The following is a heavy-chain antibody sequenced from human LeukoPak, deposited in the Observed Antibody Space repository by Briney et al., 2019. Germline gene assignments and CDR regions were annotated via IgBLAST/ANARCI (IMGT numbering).Heavy chain of an antibody. CDR1: GYSFTSYW. D-gene: IGHD3-10*01. CDR3: ARGTSSLYYLDY. V-gene: IGHV5-51*01. Sequence: GESLKISCKGSGYSFTSYWIGWVRQMPGKGLEWMGIIYPGDSDTRYSPSFQGQVTISADRSLSNAYLQWSSLEASDTAMYFCARGTSSLYYLDYWGQGTLVTVSS. CDR2: IYPGDSDT. J-gene: IGHJ4*02.